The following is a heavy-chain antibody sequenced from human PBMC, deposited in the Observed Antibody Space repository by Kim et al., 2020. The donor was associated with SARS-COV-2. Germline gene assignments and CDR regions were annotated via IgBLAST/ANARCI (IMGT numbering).Heavy chain of an antibody. Sequence: SETLSLTCTVSGGSISSYYWSWIRQPPGKGLEWIGYIYYSGSTNYNPSLKSRVTISVDTSKNQFSLKLSSVTAADTAVYYCASTHYDDFWSGYPVGWFDPWGQGTLVTVSS. CDR2: IYYSGST. CDR1: GGSISSYY. D-gene: IGHD3-3*01. V-gene: IGHV4-59*01. J-gene: IGHJ5*02. CDR3: ASTHYDDFWSGYPVGWFDP.